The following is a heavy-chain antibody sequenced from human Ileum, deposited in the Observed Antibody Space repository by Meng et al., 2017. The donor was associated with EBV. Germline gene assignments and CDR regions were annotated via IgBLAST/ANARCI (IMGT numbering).Heavy chain of an antibody. CDR3: ATEQRHWYGSGCFDS. CDR2: TYSSGTN. Sequence: EPGPGLVTPSQPLSLHGSGSGGSTNNDSYYWTWIRQPPGRGLEWIGLTYSSGTNFYTPSIRRRVTSSIDTSSSLFFLMLASVTAADTAVYYWATEQRHWYGSGCFDSWGQGTLVTVSS. J-gene: IGHJ4*02. CDR1: GGSTNNDSYY. V-gene: IGHV4-30-4*01. D-gene: IGHD3-10*01.